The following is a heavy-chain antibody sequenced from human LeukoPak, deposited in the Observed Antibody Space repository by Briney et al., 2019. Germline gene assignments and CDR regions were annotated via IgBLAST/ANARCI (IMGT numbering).Heavy chain of an antibody. CDR3: ARDRTYYDFWSGYYPYYYHYMDV. D-gene: IGHD3-3*01. Sequence: SVKVSCKASGGTFSSYAISWVRQAPGQGLEWMGGIIPIFGTANYAQKFQGRVTITADESTSTAYMELSSLRSEDTAVYYCARDRTYYDFWSGYYPYYYHYMDVWGKGTTVTVSS. CDR1: GGTFSSYA. V-gene: IGHV1-69*13. CDR2: IIPIFGTA. J-gene: IGHJ6*03.